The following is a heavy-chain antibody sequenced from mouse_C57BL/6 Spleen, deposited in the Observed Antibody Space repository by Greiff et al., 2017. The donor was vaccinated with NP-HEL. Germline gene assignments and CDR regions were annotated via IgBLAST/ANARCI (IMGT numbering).Heavy chain of an antibody. J-gene: IGHJ1*03. V-gene: IGHV1-52*01. CDR3: ARSGSGRYFDV. CDR2: IDPSDSET. CDR1: GYTFTSYW. Sequence: QVQLQQPGAELVRPGSSVKLSCKASGYTFTSYWMHWVKQRPIQGLEWIGNIDPSDSETHYNQKFKDKATLTVDKSSSTAYMQLSSLTSEDSAVYYCARSGSGRYFDVWGTGTTVTVSS.